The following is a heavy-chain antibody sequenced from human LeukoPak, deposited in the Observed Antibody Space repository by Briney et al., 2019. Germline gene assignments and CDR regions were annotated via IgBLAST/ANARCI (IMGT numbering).Heavy chain of an antibody. CDR3: AKGNYDILTGYLYYFDY. CDR2: ISGSGTST. CDR1: GFTFSSYG. Sequence: PGGSLRLSCAASGFTFSSYGMSWVRQAPGKGQEWVSAISGSGTSTYYADSVKGRFTISRDNSKNTLYLQMNSLRAEDTAVYYCAKGNYDILTGYLYYFDYWGQGTLVTVSS. V-gene: IGHV3-23*01. D-gene: IGHD3-9*01. J-gene: IGHJ4*02.